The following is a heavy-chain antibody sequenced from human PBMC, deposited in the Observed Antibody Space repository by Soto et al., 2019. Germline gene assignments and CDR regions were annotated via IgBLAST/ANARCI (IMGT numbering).Heavy chain of an antibody. J-gene: IGHJ1*01. CDR3: TSFSYSTILPVRLAY. CDR1: GFTFSKAW. V-gene: IGHV3-15*07. D-gene: IGHD4-4*01. CDR2: IKSKTNGGTT. Sequence: GGSLRLSCAASGFTFSKAWINWVRQAPGKGLEWVGRIKSKTNGGTTDFAAHVRDRFAISRDDSKNIVYLQMNSLRIEDTAVYYCTSFSYSTILPVRLAYCGHGSLVPVSS.